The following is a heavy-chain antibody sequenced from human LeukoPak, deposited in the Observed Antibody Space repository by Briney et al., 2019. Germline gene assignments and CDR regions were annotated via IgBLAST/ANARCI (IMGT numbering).Heavy chain of an antibody. J-gene: IGHJ3*02. CDR1: GYTFTSYD. V-gene: IGHV1-8*01. D-gene: IGHD5-18*01. CDR2: MNPNSGNT. Sequence: ASVKVSCKASGYTFTSYDINWVRQATGQGLERMGWMNPNSGNTGYAQKFQGRVTMTRNTSITTGYTELSSLRSEDTAVYYCARHFRGYNYGHDGFDIWGQGTMVTVSS. CDR3: ARHFRGYNYGHDGFDI.